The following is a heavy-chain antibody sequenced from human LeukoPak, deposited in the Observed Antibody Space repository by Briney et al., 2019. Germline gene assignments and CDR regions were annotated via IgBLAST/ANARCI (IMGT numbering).Heavy chain of an antibody. CDR2: ISGSGGST. J-gene: IGHJ4*02. CDR3: VKISGLSGGGPY. D-gene: IGHD3-9*01. V-gene: IGHV3-23*01. Sequence: GGSLRLSCAASGFTFSSYAMSWVRQAPGKGLEWVSAISGSGGSTYYADSVKGRFTISRDNSKNTLYLQMNSLRAEDTAVYYCVKISGLSGGGPYWGQGTLVTVSS. CDR1: GFTFSSYA.